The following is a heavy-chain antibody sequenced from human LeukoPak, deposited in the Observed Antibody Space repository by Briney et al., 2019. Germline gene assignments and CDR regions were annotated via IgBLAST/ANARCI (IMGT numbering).Heavy chain of an antibody. CDR3: ARVIHGFGEYYFDY. Sequence: SETLSLTCTVSGGSISSYYWSWIRQPLGKGLEWIGYIYYSGSTNYNPSLKSRVTISVDTSKNQFSLKLSSVTAADTAVYYCARVIHGFGEYYFDYWGQGTLVTVSS. CDR2: IYYSGST. V-gene: IGHV4-59*08. J-gene: IGHJ4*02. D-gene: IGHD3-10*01. CDR1: GGSISSYY.